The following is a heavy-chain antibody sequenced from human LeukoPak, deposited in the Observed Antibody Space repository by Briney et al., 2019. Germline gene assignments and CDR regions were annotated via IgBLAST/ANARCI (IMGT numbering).Heavy chain of an antibody. Sequence: SQTLSLTCTVSGGSISSGDYYWSWIRQPPGKGLEWIGYIYYSGSTNYNPSLKSRVTISVDTSKNQFSLMLTSVTAADTAVYYCARGYCSSTSCYYWFDPWGQGTLVTVSS. CDR1: GGSISSGDYY. D-gene: IGHD2-2*01. J-gene: IGHJ5*02. CDR3: ARGYCSSTSCYYWFDP. V-gene: IGHV4-30-4*01. CDR2: IYYSGST.